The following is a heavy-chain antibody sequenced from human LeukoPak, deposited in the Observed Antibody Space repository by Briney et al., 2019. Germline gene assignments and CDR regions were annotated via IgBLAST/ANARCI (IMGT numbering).Heavy chain of an antibody. CDR2: IIPIFGTA. V-gene: IGHV1-69*06. CDR1: GGTFTSYA. CDR3: ASQITMVRGVIVPYHYYGMDV. J-gene: IGHJ6*04. Sequence: SVKVSCKASGGTFTSYAISWVRQAPGQGLEWMGGIIPIFGTANYAQKFHGRVTITADKSTSTAYMELGSLRSEDTAVYYCASQITMVRGVIVPYHYYGMDVWGKGTTVTVSS. D-gene: IGHD3-10*01.